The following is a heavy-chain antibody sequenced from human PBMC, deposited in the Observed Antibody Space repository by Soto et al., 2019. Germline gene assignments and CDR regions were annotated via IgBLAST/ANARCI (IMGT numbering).Heavy chain of an antibody. V-gene: IGHV5-51*01. CDR3: ARLHSGTARPDY. J-gene: IGHJ4*02. D-gene: IGHD6-19*01. CDR2: LYPGDSDI. Sequence: PGESLKISCKASGYTYTNYWLGWVRQMPGKGLEWMGILYPGDSDIRYSPSFEGQVTISADKSITTAYLQWSSLRASDTAMYYCARLHSGTARPDYWGQGTQVTVSS. CDR1: GYTYTNYW.